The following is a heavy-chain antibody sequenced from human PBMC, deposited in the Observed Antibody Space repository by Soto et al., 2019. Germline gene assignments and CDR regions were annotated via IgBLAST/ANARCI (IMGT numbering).Heavy chain of an antibody. CDR2: ISGTGGST. V-gene: IGHV3-23*01. CDR1: GFTFNNYA. CDR3: AKDRLGGNFDY. Sequence: SLRLACAAAGFTFNNYAMNRVRQAPGKGLEWVAAISGTGGSTYYADSVKGRFTISRDNSKNTLYLQMNSLRVEDTAVYYCAKDRLGGNFDYWGQGTQVTVSS. J-gene: IGHJ4*02.